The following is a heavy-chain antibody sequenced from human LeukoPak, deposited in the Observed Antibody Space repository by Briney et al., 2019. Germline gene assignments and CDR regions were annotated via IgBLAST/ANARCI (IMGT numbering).Heavy chain of an antibody. J-gene: IGHJ5*02. D-gene: IGHD3-22*01. Sequence: SETLSLTCAVYGGSFSGYYWNWIRQPPGKGLEWIGEINHSGSTKYNPTLKSRVTISVDTSKNQLSLKLSSVTAADTAVYYCARRRSTYYYDSSGYGSWFDPWGQGTLVTVSS. CDR1: GGSFSGYY. CDR3: ARRRSTYYYDSSGYGSWFDP. CDR2: INHSGST. V-gene: IGHV4-34*01.